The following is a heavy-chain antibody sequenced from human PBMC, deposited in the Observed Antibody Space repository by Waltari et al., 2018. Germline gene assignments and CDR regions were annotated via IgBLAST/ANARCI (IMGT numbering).Heavy chain of an antibody. CDR2: IYSGGST. CDR1: GFTVSSNY. V-gene: IGHV3-53*02. Sequence: EVQLVETGGGLIQPGGSLRLSCAASGFTVSSNYMSWVRQAPGKGLEWVSVIYSGGSTYYADSVKGRFTISRDNSKNTLYLQMNSLRAEDTAVYYCARNSYYDSSGYYSDAFDIWGQGTMVTVSS. D-gene: IGHD3-22*01. J-gene: IGHJ3*02. CDR3: ARNSYYDSSGYYSDAFDI.